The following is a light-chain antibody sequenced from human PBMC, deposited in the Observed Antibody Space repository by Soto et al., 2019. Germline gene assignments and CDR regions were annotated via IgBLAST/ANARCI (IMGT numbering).Light chain of an antibody. V-gene: IGKV1-5*01. CDR1: QSISNW. Sequence: DIQMTQSPATLSAAVGDSVTVTCRASQSISNWLAWYQQKPRTPPKLLIYDASRLQSGVPSRFSGSGSGTEFTLTITSLQPDDFATYFCQQYNGYSTFGQGTKVDIK. CDR2: DAS. J-gene: IGKJ1*01. CDR3: QQYNGYST.